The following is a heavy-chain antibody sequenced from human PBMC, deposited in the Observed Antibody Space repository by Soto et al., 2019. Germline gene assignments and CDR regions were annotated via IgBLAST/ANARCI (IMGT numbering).Heavy chain of an antibody. CDR1: GFTFSSYS. Sequence: EVQLVESGGGLVKPGGSLRLSCAASGFTFSSYSMNWVRQAPGKGLEWVSSISSSSSYIYYADSVKGRFTISRDNAKNSLYLQMNSLRAEDTAVYYCAREGIVAFDIWGKGTMVTVSS. J-gene: IGHJ3*02. CDR3: AREGIVAFDI. CDR2: ISSSSSYI. V-gene: IGHV3-21*01. D-gene: IGHD3-16*02.